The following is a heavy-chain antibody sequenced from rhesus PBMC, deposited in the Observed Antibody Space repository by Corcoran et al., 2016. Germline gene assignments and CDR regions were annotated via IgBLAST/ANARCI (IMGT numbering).Heavy chain of an antibody. J-gene: IGHJ4*01. Sequence: QVQLQQWGEGLVKPSETLSLTCAVYGGSISGYYYWSWIRQPPGKGLEWIGDIYGDTSSTNYNPSVMYRVTILKDTSKNQFFMRLSSVTAADTAFYYCARVNIVAALNFDYWGQGVQVTVSS. D-gene: IGHD6-43*01. V-gene: IGHV4-73*01. CDR3: ARVNIVAALNFDY. CDR2: IYGDTSST. CDR1: GGSISGYYY.